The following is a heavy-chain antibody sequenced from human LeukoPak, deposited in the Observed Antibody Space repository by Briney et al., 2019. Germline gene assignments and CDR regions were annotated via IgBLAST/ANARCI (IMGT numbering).Heavy chain of an antibody. J-gene: IGHJ4*02. Sequence: GGSLRLSCAASGFTFRNYWMSWVRQVPGKGLEWVVNINEGGNEKNYVDSVKGRFTASRDNAQNSLYLQMDSLRVEDTAVYYCARHPNSNWDYWGQGTLVTVSS. CDR1: GFTFRNYW. V-gene: IGHV3-7*03. D-gene: IGHD6-13*01. CDR3: ARHPNSNWDY. CDR2: INEGGNEK.